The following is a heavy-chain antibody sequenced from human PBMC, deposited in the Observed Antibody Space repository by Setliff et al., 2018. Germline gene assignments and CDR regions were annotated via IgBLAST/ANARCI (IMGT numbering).Heavy chain of an antibody. CDR2: IRFDGTNK. Sequence: PGGSLRLSCAASGFAFSSYGMHWVRQAPGKGLEWVAFIRFDGTNKYYADSVKGRFTISRDNSKNTVYLQMDSLTADDTAVYYCAREGGSSGYCGYFDYWGQGTLVTVSS. CDR1: GFAFSSYG. CDR3: AREGGSSGYCGYFDY. J-gene: IGHJ4*02. V-gene: IGHV3-30*02. D-gene: IGHD3-22*01.